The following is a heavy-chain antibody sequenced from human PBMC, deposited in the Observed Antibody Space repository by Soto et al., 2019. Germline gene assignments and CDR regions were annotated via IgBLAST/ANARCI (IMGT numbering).Heavy chain of an antibody. V-gene: IGHV4-61*08. CDR1: GDSMTKNYRSWSMTNYYY. CDR2: VESSGRT. CDR3: ARERYVASRHSHFDS. D-gene: IGHD6-6*01. J-gene: IGHJ4*02. Sequence: SETLSLTCTVSGDSMTKNYRSWSMTNYYYWSWIRQTPGKGLEWIGYVESSGRTEYKPSLASRVTLSLDSSQNQFSLTLRSVTTADRALYFCARERYVASRHSHFDSWGQGTQVTVSS.